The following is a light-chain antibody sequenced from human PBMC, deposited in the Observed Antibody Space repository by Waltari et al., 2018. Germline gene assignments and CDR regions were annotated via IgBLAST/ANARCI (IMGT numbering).Light chain of an antibody. Sequence: VLTQYPATLSLSPVEKATLSCRASQSVSSFLAWYQQKPGQAPRLFIYGASTRATGIPARFSGSGSGTEFTLTISSLQSEDFAVYYCQQYNDWPPLTFGGGTKVEIK. CDR1: QSVSSF. J-gene: IGKJ4*01. V-gene: IGKV3-15*01. CDR3: QQYNDWPPLT. CDR2: GAS.